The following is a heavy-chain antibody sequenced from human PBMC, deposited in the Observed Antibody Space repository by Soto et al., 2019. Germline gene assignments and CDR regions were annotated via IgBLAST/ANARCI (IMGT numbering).Heavy chain of an antibody. Sequence: SETLSLTCAVYGGSFSGYYWSWIRQPPGKGLEWIGEINHSGSTNYNPSLKSRVTISVDTSKNQFSLKLSSVTAADTAVYYCARRPSIAVAGSTHRAFDIWAQGTMVNVSS. CDR3: ARRPSIAVAGSTHRAFDI. J-gene: IGHJ3*02. CDR1: GGSFSGYY. V-gene: IGHV4-34*01. CDR2: INHSGST. D-gene: IGHD6-19*01.